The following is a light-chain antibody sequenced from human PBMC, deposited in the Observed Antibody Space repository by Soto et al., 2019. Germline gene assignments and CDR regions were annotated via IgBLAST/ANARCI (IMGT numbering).Light chain of an antibody. V-gene: IGKV3-20*01. J-gene: IGKJ1*01. CDR1: QSVSRGF. CDR3: LQYGDSPQSPQT. Sequence: EIVLTQSPVTLSLSPGERATLSCRASQSVSRGFLAWFQQTPGQAPRLLIFGASNRATGVPDRFSGSGSGTDFTLTISRLEPEDFAVYYCLQYGDSPQSPQTFGQGTKVDIK. CDR2: GAS.